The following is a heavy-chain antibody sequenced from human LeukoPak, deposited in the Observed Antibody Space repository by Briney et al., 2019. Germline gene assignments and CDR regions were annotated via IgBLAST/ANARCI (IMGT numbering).Heavy chain of an antibody. V-gene: IGHV5-51*01. Sequence: GESLNISCTGPGYSSTYYSIAWVRHTPRKGLGWMGVINSGDSEITYTPYSQGKVTTPAPKTITTTCLHCNRTAAEDTALLYCTRDHLGTNRDWGQGALVTVSS. CDR3: TRDHLGTNRD. J-gene: IGHJ4*02. CDR2: INSGDSEI. CDR1: GYSSTYYS. D-gene: IGHD1-7*01.